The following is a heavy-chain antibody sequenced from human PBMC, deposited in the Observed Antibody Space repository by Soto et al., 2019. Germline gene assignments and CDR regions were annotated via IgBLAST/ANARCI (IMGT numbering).Heavy chain of an antibody. V-gene: IGHV1-3*01. D-gene: IGHD6-13*01. CDR2: INAGNGNT. CDR3: AASSGIAAAGGFDP. Sequence: QVQLVQSGAEVKKPGASVKVSCKASGYTFTSYAMHWVRQAPGQRLEWMGWINAGNGNTKYSQKFQGRVTITRDTSASTAYMELGSLRSEDTAVYYCAASSGIAAAGGFDPWGQGTLVTVSS. J-gene: IGHJ5*02. CDR1: GYTFTSYA.